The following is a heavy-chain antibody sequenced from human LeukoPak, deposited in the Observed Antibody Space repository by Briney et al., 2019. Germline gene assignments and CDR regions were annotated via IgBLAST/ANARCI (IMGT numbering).Heavy chain of an antibody. CDR1: GYTFTGYY. V-gene: IGHV1-2*02. CDR2: INPNSGGT. Sequence: ASVKVSCKASGYTFTGYYMHWVRQAPGQGLEWMGWINPNSGGTNYAQKFQGRVTMTRDTSISTAYMELSRLRSDDTAVYYCARDLLSRIAAANSYGMDVWGQGTTVTVSS. J-gene: IGHJ6*02. CDR3: ARDLLSRIAAANSYGMDV. D-gene: IGHD6-13*01.